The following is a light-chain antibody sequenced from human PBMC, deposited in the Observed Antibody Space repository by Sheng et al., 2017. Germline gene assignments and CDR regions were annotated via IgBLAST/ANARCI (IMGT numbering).Light chain of an antibody. J-gene: IGKJ2*01. Sequence: EVVMTQSPAILSVFPGERATLSCRASQSVNLNLAWYQQRPGQAPRLLIHGASTRTTGIPARFSGSGSGTEFTLTITSLQSEDFALYYCQQYNNWPQTFGQGTKLEIK. CDR3: QQYNNWPQT. V-gene: IGKV3-15*01. CDR2: GAS. CDR1: QSVNLN.